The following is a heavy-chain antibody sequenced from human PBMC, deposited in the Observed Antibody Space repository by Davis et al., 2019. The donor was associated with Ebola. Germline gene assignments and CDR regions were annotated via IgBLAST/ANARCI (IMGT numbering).Heavy chain of an antibody. CDR2: MNPNSGNT. V-gene: IGHV1-8*01. CDR1: GYTFTGYD. Sequence: ASVKVSCKASGYTFTGYDINWVRQATGQELEWMGWMNPNSGNTGYAQKFQGRVTMTRENSMSTAYMELSSLRSEDTAVYYCARERIVVVVAANEDYYYYGMDVWGKGTTVTVSS. D-gene: IGHD2-15*01. J-gene: IGHJ6*04. CDR3: ARERIVVVVAANEDYYYYGMDV.